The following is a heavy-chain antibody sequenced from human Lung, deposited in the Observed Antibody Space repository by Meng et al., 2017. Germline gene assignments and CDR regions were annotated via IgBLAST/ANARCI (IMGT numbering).Heavy chain of an antibody. CDR2: INHSGST. D-gene: IGHD4-11*01. CDR1: GGSFSDYY. Sequence: QVQLQQWGVGLLKPSETLSPTCVGSGGSFSDYYWSWIRQPPGKGLEWIGEINHSGSTNYNPSLESRATISVDTSQNNLSLKLSSVTAADSAVYYCARGPTTMAHDFDYWGQGTLVTVSS. V-gene: IGHV4-34*01. J-gene: IGHJ4*02. CDR3: ARGPTTMAHDFDY.